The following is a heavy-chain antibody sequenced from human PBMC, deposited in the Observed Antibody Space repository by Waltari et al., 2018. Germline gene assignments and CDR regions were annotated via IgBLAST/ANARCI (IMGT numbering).Heavy chain of an antibody. CDR1: GFTFSKFW. CDR2: IKQDGGEK. Sequence: EVQLLESGGGLVQPGGSLRLSCAGSGFTFSKFWMHWVRQAPGKGLEWVANIKQDGGEKNYVESVKGRFTVSRDNAKNSLYLEMNSLRVEDTAVYYCASGPLADFWGQGTLVTVSS. J-gene: IGHJ4*02. V-gene: IGHV3-7*01. CDR3: ASGPLADF.